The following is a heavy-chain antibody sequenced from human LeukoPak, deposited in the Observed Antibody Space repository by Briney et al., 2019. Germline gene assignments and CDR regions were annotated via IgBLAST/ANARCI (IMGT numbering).Heavy chain of an antibody. CDR1: GYSFTSYW. D-gene: IGHD2-15*01. V-gene: IGHV5-51*01. Sequence: GESLKISCKGSGYSFTSYWIGWVRQMPGKGLEWMGIIYPGDSDTRYSPSFQGQVTISADKSISTAYLQWSSLKASDTAMYHCARHHHCSGGSCYFNWFDPWGQGTLVTVSS. CDR2: IYPGDSDT. J-gene: IGHJ5*02. CDR3: ARHHHCSGGSCYFNWFDP.